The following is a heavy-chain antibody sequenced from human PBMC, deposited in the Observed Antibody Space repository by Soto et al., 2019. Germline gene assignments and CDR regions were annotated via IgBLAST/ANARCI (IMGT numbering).Heavy chain of an antibody. Sequence: AGGALRLSCAASGFTFCSYSLSWVRQAPGKGLEWVSAISGSGGSTYYADSVKGRFTISRDNSKNTLYLQMNSLRAEDTAVYYCAKDWWELPRTAPDYWGQGTLVTVSS. J-gene: IGHJ4*02. D-gene: IGHD1-26*01. CDR3: AKDWWELPRTAPDY. V-gene: IGHV3-23*01. CDR1: GFTFCSYS. CDR2: ISGSGGST.